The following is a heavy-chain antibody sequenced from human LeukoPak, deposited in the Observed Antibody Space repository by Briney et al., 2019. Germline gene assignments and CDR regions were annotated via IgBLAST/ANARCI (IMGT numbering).Heavy chain of an antibody. V-gene: IGHV4-34*01. CDR2: INHSGRT. D-gene: IGHD2-2*02. CDR1: GGSFSGYY. CDR3: ARGPIWHRKFDP. J-gene: IGHJ5*02. Sequence: SETLSLTCAVYGGSFSGYYWSWVRQPPGKGLEWIGEINHSGRTNYNPSLTSRGTISVDTSKNQFSLKLSSVTAADTAVYYCARGPIWHRKFDPWGQGTLVTVSS.